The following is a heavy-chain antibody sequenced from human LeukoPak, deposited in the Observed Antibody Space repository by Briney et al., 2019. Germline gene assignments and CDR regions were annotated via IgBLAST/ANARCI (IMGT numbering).Heavy chain of an antibody. CDR2: IYCSGVT. J-gene: IGHJ4*02. V-gene: IGHV4-31*03. CDR3: ARDRRFVGFDY. CDR1: GGSTNNGGYY. Sequence: SETLSLTCTVSGGSTNNGGYYWSWIRQHPGKGLEWIAYIYCSGVTYYNPSLKSRLTISVDTSTNQFSLKLSSVTAADTAVYYCARDRRFVGFDYWGQGILVTVSS. D-gene: IGHD3-10*01.